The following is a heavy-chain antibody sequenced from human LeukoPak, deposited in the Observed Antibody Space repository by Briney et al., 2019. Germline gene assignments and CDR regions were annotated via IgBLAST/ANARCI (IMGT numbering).Heavy chain of an antibody. CDR3: ARRLRRNYFDY. CDR2: ISYDGSNK. Sequence: GGSLRLSCAASGFTFSSYAMHWVRQAPGKGLEWVAVISYDGSNKYYADSVKGRFTISRDNAKNSLYLQMNSLRAEDTAVYYCARRLRRNYFDYWGQGTLVTVSS. V-gene: IGHV3-30*04. J-gene: IGHJ4*02. D-gene: IGHD4-17*01. CDR1: GFTFSSYA.